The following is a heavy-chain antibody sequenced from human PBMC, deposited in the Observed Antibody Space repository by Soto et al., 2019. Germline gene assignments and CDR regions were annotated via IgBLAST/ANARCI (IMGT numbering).Heavy chain of an antibody. J-gene: IGHJ3*02. V-gene: IGHV3-23*01. CDR2: ISGSGGST. CDR1: GFTFSSYA. D-gene: IGHD6-19*01. Sequence: GGSLRLSCAASGFTFSSYAMSWVRQAPGKGLEWVSAISGSGGSTYYADSVKGRFTISRDNSKNTLYLQMNSLRAEDTAVYYCAKEVSHSSGWYSHAFDIWGQGTMVTVSS. CDR3: AKEVSHSSGWYSHAFDI.